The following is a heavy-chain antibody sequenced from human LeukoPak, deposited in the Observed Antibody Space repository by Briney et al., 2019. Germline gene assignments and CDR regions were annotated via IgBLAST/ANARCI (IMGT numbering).Heavy chain of an antibody. CDR1: GGTFSSYA. CDR3: AQTMVYSGYDHKRVTDDY. V-gene: IGHV1-69*04. D-gene: IGHD5-12*01. CDR2: IIPILGIA. J-gene: IGHJ4*02. Sequence: SVKVSCKASGGTFSSYAISWVRQAPGQGLEWMGRIIPILGIANYAQKFQGRVTITADKSTSTAYMELSSLRAEDTAVYYCAQTMVYSGYDHKRVTDDYWGQGTLVTVSS.